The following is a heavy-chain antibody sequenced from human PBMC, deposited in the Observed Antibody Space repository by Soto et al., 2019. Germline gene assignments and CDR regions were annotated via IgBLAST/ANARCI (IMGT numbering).Heavy chain of an antibody. J-gene: IGHJ4*02. Sequence: EVQLVDSGGDLVQPGGSLRLSCAASGFTFSTYWMSWVRQAPGKGLEWVANIDPDGSQKYYVDSVKGRFTIDRDNAKNSLYLQMNSLRAEDTAVYYCARDMGTSGAYGYWGQGTLVTVSS. CDR1: GFTFSTYW. V-gene: IGHV3-7*03. D-gene: IGHD1-26*01. CDR3: ARDMGTSGAYGY. CDR2: IDPDGSQK.